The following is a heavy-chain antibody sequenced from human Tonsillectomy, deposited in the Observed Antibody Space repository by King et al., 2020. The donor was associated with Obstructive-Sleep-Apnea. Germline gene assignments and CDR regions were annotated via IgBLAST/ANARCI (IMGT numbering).Heavy chain of an antibody. Sequence: VQLVESGGGLVQPGGSLRLSCAASGFTFSSDWMHWVRQAPGKGLVWGARISGDESITSWADSVKGRFTISRDNAKNTLYLQMNGLRAEDTAVYYCARITAVAGNWGQGTLVTVSS. D-gene: IGHD6-13*01. V-gene: IGHV3-74*01. CDR3: ARITAVAGN. CDR2: ISGDESIT. J-gene: IGHJ4*02. CDR1: GFTFSSDW.